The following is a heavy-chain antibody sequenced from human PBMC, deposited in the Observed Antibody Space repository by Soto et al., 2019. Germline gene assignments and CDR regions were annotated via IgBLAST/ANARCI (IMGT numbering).Heavy chain of an antibody. Sequence: GGSLRLSCADSRLTFSSYSMHWVRQAPGKGLEWVSSISSSSSHIYYADSVKSRFTISRDNAKNTLYLQMNSLRVEDTVVYYCTMSDYDIRGWFDLWGQGTPVTVSS. CDR1: RLTFSSYS. J-gene: IGHJ5*02. V-gene: IGHV3-21*01. D-gene: IGHD3-9*01. CDR3: TMSDYDIRGWFDL. CDR2: ISSSSSHI.